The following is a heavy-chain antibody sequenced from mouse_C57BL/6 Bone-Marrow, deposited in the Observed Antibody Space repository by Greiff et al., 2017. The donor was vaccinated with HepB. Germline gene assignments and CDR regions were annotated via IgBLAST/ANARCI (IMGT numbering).Heavy chain of an antibody. CDR1: GFSLSTFGMG. D-gene: IGHD2-4*01. V-gene: IGHV8-8*01. CDR3: SRAYDYDDAMDY. Sequence: QVQLKESGPGILQPSQTLSLTCSFSGFSLSTFGMGVGWIRQPSGKGLEWLAHIWWDDDKYYNPALKSRLTISKDTSKNQVFLKIANVDTADTATYYCSRAYDYDDAMDYWVQGTSVTVSS. J-gene: IGHJ4*01. CDR2: IWWDDDK.